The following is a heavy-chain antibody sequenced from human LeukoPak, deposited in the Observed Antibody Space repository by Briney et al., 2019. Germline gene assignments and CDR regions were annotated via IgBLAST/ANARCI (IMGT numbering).Heavy chain of an antibody. Sequence: HPGGSLRLSCAASGFTFSSYGMHWVRQAPGKGLEWVAFIRYDGSNKYYADSVKGRFTISRDISKNTLYLFMNSLRAEDTAVYYCASALYSSSWYYVAMDVWGQGTTVTASS. V-gene: IGHV3-30*02. CDR3: ASALYSSSWYYVAMDV. J-gene: IGHJ6*02. D-gene: IGHD6-13*01. CDR2: IRYDGSNK. CDR1: GFTFSSYG.